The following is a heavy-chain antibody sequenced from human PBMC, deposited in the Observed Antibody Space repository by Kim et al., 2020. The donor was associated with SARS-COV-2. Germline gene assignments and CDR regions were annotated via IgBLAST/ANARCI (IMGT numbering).Heavy chain of an antibody. V-gene: IGHV1-2*02. CDR3: ARDEIAVADRGGMDV. J-gene: IGHJ6*02. D-gene: IGHD6-19*01. Sequence: QKFQGRVTMTRDTSISTAYMELSRLRSDDTAVYYCARDEIAVADRGGMDVWGQGTTVTVSS.